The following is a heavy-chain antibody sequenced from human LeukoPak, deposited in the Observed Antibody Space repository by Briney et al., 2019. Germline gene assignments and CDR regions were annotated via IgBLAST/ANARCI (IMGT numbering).Heavy chain of an antibody. CDR2: ISYDGSNK. CDR3: ASNYYDSSGYYHPFDY. Sequence: PGGSLRLSCAASGFTFSSYAMHWVRQAPGKGLEWVAVISYDGSNKYYADSVKGRFTISRDNSKNTLYLQMNSLRAEDTAVYYCASNYYDSSGYYHPFDYWGQGTLVTVSS. D-gene: IGHD3-22*01. V-gene: IGHV3-30*04. J-gene: IGHJ4*02. CDR1: GFTFSSYA.